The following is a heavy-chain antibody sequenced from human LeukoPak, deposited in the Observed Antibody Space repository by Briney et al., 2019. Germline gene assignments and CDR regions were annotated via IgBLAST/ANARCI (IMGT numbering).Heavy chain of an antibody. J-gene: IGHJ6*02. D-gene: IGHD3-10*01. Sequence: ASVKVSCKASGYTFTGYYMHWVRQAPGQGLEWMGWINPNSGNTGYAQKFQGRVTMTRNTSISTAYMELSSLRSEDTAVYYCARRNMVRGVISFNYYYYYGMDVWGQGTTVTVSS. V-gene: IGHV1-8*02. CDR2: INPNSGNT. CDR1: GYTFTGYY. CDR3: ARRNMVRGVISFNYYYYYGMDV.